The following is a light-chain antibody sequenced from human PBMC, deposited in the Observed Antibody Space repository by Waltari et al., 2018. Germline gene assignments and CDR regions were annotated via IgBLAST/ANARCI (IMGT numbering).Light chain of an antibody. V-gene: IGKV1-39*01. CDR1: QSISTY. CDR3: QQSYSTPFT. CDR2: AAS. Sequence: DIQMTQSPSSLSASVGDRVTITCRATQSISTYFNWYLQKPGKAPKLLIYAASSLESGAPSRFSGSGSGTDFTLTITSLQPEDFATYYCQQSYSTPFTFGPGTKVDIK. J-gene: IGKJ3*01.